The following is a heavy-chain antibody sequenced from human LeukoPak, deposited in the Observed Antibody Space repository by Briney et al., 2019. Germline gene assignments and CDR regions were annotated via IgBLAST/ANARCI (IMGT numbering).Heavy chain of an antibody. CDR3: AREQITLGAFDI. Sequence: PGGSLRLSCAASGFTFSTYAMTWVSQAPGKGLQWVSTISGSGGSTYYADSVKGRFTISRDNSKSTLYLQMNSLRAEDTAVYYCAREQITLGAFDIWGQGTKVTVSS. D-gene: IGHD7-27*01. CDR2: ISGSGGST. J-gene: IGHJ3*02. V-gene: IGHV3-23*01. CDR1: GFTFSTYA.